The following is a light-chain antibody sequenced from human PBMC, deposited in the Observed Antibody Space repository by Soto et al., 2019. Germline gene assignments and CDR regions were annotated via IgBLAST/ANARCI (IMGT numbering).Light chain of an antibody. CDR3: QQSYSTPIT. Sequence: ASRMTESPSPFSASTGDRVTITCRASQGISSYLAWYQQKPGKAPKLLIYAASTLQSGVPSRFSGSGSGTDFTLTINSLQPEDFATYSCQQSYSTPITFGQGTRLEI. J-gene: IGKJ5*01. CDR1: QGISSY. CDR2: AAS. V-gene: IGKV1-8*01.